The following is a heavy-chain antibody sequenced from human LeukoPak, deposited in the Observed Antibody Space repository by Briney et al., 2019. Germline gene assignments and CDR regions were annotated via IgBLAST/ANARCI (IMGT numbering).Heavy chain of an antibody. CDR2: IKQDGSEK. J-gene: IGHJ6*03. CDR3: ARSQGDRYYYYMDV. CDR1: GFTFSSYW. D-gene: IGHD3-16*01. Sequence: GGSLRLSCAASGFTFSSYWMSWVRQAPGKGLEWVANIKQDGSEKYYVDSVKGRFTISRDNVKNSLYLQINSLRAEDTAVYYCARSQGDRYYYYMDVWGKGTTVTVCS. V-gene: IGHV3-7*01.